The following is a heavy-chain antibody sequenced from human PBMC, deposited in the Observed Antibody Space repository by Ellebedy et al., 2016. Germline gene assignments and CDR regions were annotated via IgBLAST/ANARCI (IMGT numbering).Heavy chain of an antibody. V-gene: IGHV1-18*04. CDR3: ARYYYDSSGYYYHFDY. J-gene: IGHJ4*02. Sequence: ASVKVSCKASGYTFTSYYMHWVRQAPGQGLEWMGWISAYNGNTNYAQKLQGRVTMTTDTSTSTAYMELRSLRSDDTAVYYCARYYYDSSGYYYHFDYWGQGTLVTVSS. CDR2: ISAYNGNT. D-gene: IGHD3-22*01. CDR1: GYTFTSYY.